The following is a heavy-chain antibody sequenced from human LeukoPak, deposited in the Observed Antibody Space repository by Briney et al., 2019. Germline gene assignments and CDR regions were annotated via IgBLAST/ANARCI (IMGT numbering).Heavy chain of an antibody. D-gene: IGHD3-10*01. CDR2: INPNSGDT. CDR3: ARLSGSGTWDENAVDY. CDR1: GYSFTNYD. V-gene: IGHV1-2*04. Sequence: ASVKVSCKASGYSFTNYDIIWVRQAPGQGLEWMGRINPNSGDTNYAQRFQGSVTMTRDTSISTAYMEMSRLGSDDTAVYYCARLSGSGTWDENAVDYWGQGTLVTVSS. J-gene: IGHJ4*02.